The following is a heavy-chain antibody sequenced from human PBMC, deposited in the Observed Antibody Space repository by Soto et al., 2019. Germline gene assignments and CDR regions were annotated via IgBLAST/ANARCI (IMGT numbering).Heavy chain of an antibody. Sequence: PSQTLSLTWTVSGGSISNFYWIWVRQPPGKGLEWIGYIYYSGSTNYNPSLKSRVTISVDTSKNQFSLQLSSVTAADTAVYYCARDDSAVAAQGWHAFDIWGQGTMVTVSS. D-gene: IGHD6-19*01. CDR2: IYYSGST. CDR1: GGSISNFY. V-gene: IGHV4-59*01. J-gene: IGHJ3*02. CDR3: ARDDSAVAAQGWHAFDI.